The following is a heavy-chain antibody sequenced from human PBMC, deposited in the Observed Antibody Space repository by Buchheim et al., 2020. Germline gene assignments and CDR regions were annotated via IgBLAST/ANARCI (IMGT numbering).Heavy chain of an antibody. V-gene: IGHV3-48*01. CDR2: ISSSSDTI. CDR1: GFTFSSYS. D-gene: IGHD1-26*01. CDR3: ASPRRIVGATS. Sequence: EVQLVESGGGLVQPGGSLRISCAASGFTFSSYSMNWVRQAPGKGLEWVSYISSSSDTIYYADSVKGRFTIYRDNAKNSLYLQMNSLRPEDTAVYYCASPRRIVGATSWGQGTL. J-gene: IGHJ4*02.